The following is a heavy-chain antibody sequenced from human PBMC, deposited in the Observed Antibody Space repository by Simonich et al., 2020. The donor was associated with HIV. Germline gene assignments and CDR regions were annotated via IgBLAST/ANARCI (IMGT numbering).Heavy chain of an antibody. D-gene: IGHD1-26*01. V-gene: IGHV4-34*01. CDR3: ARHRPSGNYLYEVDYFDF. J-gene: IGHJ4*02. CDR1: GGSFSSYY. CDR2: ISHVGRT. Sequence: QVQLQQWGAGLLKPSETLSLTCAVYGGSFSSYYWRWIRQPPGKGLEWIGEISHVGRTNNNPSLKSRVTISVDTSKKQISLRLSSVTAADTALYYCARHRPSGNYLYEVDYFDFWGQGTLVTVSS.